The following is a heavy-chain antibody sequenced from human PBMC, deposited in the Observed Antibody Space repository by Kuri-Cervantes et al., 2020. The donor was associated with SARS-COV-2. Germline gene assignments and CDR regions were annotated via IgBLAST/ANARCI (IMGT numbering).Heavy chain of an antibody. D-gene: IGHD6-13*01. V-gene: IGHV3-23*01. CDR1: GFTFSSFS. CDR2: ISGSGDNT. Sequence: GESLKISCAVSGFTFSSFSMNWVRQAPGKGLEWVSGISGSGDNTYYADSVKGRFTISRDNAKNTLYLQMNSLRAEDTAVYYCARGIGIAAAGHWGQGTLVTVSS. CDR3: ARGIGIAAAGH. J-gene: IGHJ4*02.